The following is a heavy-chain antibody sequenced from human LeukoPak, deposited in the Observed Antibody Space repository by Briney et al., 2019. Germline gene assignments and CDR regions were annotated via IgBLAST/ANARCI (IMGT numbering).Heavy chain of an antibody. CDR3: ARDLSYYDSSGYFGY. V-gene: IGHV3-74*01. J-gene: IGHJ4*02. D-gene: IGHD3-22*01. CDR2: INSDGSST. CDR1: GFTFSSYW. Sequence: GGSLRLSWAASGFTFSSYWIHGVRQAPGKGLVWVSRINSDGSSTSYADSVKGRFTISRDNAKNTLYLQMNSLRAEDTAVYYCARDLSYYDSSGYFGYWGQGTLVTVSS.